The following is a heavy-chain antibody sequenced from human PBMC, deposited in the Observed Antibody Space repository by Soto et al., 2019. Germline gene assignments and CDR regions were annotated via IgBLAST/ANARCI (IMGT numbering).Heavy chain of an antibody. V-gene: IGHV3-23*01. Sequence: GGSLRLSCAAAGFIFSNYAMSWVRQAPGKGLEWVSAIRGSGDSTYYADSVKGRFTISRDNSKNTLYLQMNSLRAEDTAVYYCAKDPGDHHEGIGHYWGQGTLVTVSS. J-gene: IGHJ4*02. CDR2: IRGSGDST. CDR3: AKDPGDHHEGIGHY. CDR1: GFIFSNYA.